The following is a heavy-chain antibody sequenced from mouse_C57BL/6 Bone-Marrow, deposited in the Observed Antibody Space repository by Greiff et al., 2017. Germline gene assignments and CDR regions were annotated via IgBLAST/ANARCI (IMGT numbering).Heavy chain of an antibody. CDR2: IDPENGDT. V-gene: IGHV14-4*01. CDR3: TFYYYGSSSYWYFDV. D-gene: IGHD1-1*01. J-gene: IGHJ1*03. Sequence: LVESGAELVRPGASVKLSCTASGFNIKDDYMHWVKQRPEQGLEWIGWIDPENGDTEYASKFQGKDTITADTSSNTAYLQLSSLTSEDTAVYYCTFYYYGSSSYWYFDVWGTGTTVTVSS. CDR1: GFNIKDDY.